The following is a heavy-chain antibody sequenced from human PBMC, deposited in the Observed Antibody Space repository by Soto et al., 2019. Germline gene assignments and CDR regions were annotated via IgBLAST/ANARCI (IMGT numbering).Heavy chain of an antibody. V-gene: IGHV3-30*18. CDR2: ISYDGSNK. Sequence: QVQLVESGGGVVQPGRSLRLSCAASGFTFSSYGMHWVRQAPGKGLEWVAVISYDGSNKYYADSVKGRFTISRDNSKNTLYLQMNRLRAEDTAVYYCAKGRGYFDHWGQGTLVTVSS. J-gene: IGHJ5*02. CDR3: AKGRGYFDH. CDR1: GFTFSSYG. D-gene: IGHD3-10*01.